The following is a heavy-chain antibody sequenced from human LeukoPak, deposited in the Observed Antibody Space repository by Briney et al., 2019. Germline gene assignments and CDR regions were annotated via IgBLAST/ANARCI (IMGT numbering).Heavy chain of an antibody. J-gene: IGHJ6*02. Sequence: GGSLRLSCAASGFTFSNAWMSWVRQAPGKGLEWVSAISGSGGSTYYADSVKGRFTISRDNSKNTLYLQMNSLRAEDTAVYYCAKDVGQWELRYYGMDVWGQGTTVTVSS. CDR3: AKDVGQWELRYYGMDV. D-gene: IGHD1-26*01. V-gene: IGHV3-23*01. CDR2: ISGSGGST. CDR1: GFTFSNAW.